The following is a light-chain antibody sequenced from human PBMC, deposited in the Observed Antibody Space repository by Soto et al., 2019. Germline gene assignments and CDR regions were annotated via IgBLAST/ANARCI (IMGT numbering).Light chain of an antibody. V-gene: IGLV2-11*01. CDR3: CSYAGGHIHYI. J-gene: IGLJ1*01. Sequence: QSALTQPRSVSGSPGQSVTVSCTGTSSDVGGYNYVFWYRQYPGEAPKLLIYDVTERLSGVPDRFSGSKSGNTASLTISGLQAEDEADYYCCSYAGGHIHYIIGTGTKLTVL. CDR2: DVT. CDR1: SSDVGGYNY.